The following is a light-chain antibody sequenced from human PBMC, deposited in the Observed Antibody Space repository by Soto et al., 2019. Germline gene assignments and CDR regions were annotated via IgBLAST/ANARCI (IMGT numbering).Light chain of an antibody. CDR3: QQYGSSPIT. CDR1: QSVSSDF. J-gene: IGKJ5*01. V-gene: IGKV3-20*01. Sequence: EIVLTQSPGTLSLSPGERATLSCRASQSVSSDFLAWYQEKPGQAPRLLIYGASSRATGIPDRFSGSGSGTDFTLTISRLEPEDFAVYYCQQYGSSPITFGQGTRLEIK. CDR2: GAS.